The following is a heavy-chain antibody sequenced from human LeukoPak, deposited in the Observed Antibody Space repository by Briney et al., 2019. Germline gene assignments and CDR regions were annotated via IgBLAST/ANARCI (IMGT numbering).Heavy chain of an antibody. J-gene: IGHJ4*02. CDR3: ARRYYYGSGRGYYFDY. CDR2: IYPGDSDT. Sequence: GESLQISCKGSGYSFTSYWIGWVRQMPGKGLEWMGIIYPGDSDTRYSPSFQGQVTISADKSISTAYLQWSSLKASDTAMYYCARRYYYGSGRGYYFDYWGQGTLVTVSS. V-gene: IGHV5-51*01. D-gene: IGHD3-10*01. CDR1: GYSFTSYW.